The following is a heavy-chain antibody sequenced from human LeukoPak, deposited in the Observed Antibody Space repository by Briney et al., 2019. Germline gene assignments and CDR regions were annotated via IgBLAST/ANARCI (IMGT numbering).Heavy chain of an antibody. D-gene: IGHD2-2*01. CDR1: GFTFSSYW. CDR3: ARDGEVVPAAKVYFDY. V-gene: IGHV3-7*01. CDR2: INENGSKK. J-gene: IGHJ4*02. Sequence: PGGSLRLSCAASGFTFSSYWMSWVRQAPGKGLEWVSNINENGSKKYYVDSVKGRFTISRDNSKNSLYLQMNSLRAEDTAVYYCARDGEVVPAAKVYFDYWGQGTLVTVSS.